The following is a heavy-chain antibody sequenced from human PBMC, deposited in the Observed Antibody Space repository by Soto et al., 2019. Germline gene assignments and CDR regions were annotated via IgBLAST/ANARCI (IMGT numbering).Heavy chain of an antibody. Sequence: VEYLKISYKASGYNFTAFWIHWVRQMPGKGLEWLGKIDPSDSYTNYSPSFEGHVTISTDNSITTAYLQWSSLRASDTALYFCARVHKKLFDSWAQGTVGTVSA. J-gene: IGHJ5*01. CDR1: GYNFTAFW. CDR3: ARVHKKLFDS. V-gene: IGHV5-10-1*01. CDR2: IDPSDSYT.